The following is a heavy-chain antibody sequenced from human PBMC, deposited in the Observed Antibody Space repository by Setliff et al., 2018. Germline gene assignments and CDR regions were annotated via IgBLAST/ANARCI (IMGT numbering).Heavy chain of an antibody. CDR2: FDPEDGET. V-gene: IGHV1-24*01. CDR1: GYTLTELS. D-gene: IGHD3-3*01. CDR3: ARRETYYNFWSGYYAY. Sequence: ASVKVSCKASGYTLTELSMHWVRQAPGKGREWMGGFDPEDGETIYAQKFQGRVTMTEDTSTDTAYMELSSLRSEDTAVYYCARRETYYNFWSGYYAYWGQGTLVTVS. J-gene: IGHJ4*02.